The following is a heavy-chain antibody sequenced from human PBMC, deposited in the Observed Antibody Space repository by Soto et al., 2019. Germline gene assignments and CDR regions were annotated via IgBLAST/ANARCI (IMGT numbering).Heavy chain of an antibody. D-gene: IGHD2-15*01. J-gene: IGHJ6*02. V-gene: IGHV3-21*01. CDR1: GFTFSSYS. CDR3: ARDVVDYYGMDV. CDR2: ISSSSSYI. Sequence: GGSLRLSCAASGFTFSSYSMNWVRQAPGKGLEWVSSISSSSSYIYYADSVKGRFTISRDNAKNSLYLQMNSLRAEDTAVYYCARDVVDYYGMDVWGQGTTVTVSS.